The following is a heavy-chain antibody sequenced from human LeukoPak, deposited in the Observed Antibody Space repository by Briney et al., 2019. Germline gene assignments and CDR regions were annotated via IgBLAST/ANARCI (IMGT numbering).Heavy chain of an antibody. V-gene: IGHV3-7*01. D-gene: IGHD5-12*01. CDR3: ARVGVATIDPEDYYYYYGMDV. CDR2: IKQDGSEK. Sequence: GGSLRLSCATSGFSFSDYWMNWVRQAPGKGLEWVANIKQDGSEKYYVDSVKGRFTISRDNSKNTLYLQMNSLRAEDTAVYYCARVGVATIDPEDYYYYYGMDVWGKGTTVTVSS. J-gene: IGHJ6*04. CDR1: GFSFSDYW.